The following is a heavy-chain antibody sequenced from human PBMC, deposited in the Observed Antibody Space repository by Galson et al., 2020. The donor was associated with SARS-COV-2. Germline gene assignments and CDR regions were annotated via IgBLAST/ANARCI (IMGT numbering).Heavy chain of an antibody. V-gene: IGHV3-48*01. Sequence: GESLKISCAASGFTFSDYSMNWVRQAPGKGLEWVSYISHTGNTIYYADSVKGRFTMSRDNAKSSLYLQMNSLRAEDTAVYYCARGYGELSWGQGTLVIVSS. CDR3: ARGYGELS. D-gene: IGHD4-17*01. J-gene: IGHJ5*02. CDR1: GFTFSDYS. CDR2: ISHTGNTI.